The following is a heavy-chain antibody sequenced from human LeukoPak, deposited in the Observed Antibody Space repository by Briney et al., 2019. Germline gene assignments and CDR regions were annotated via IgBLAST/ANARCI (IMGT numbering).Heavy chain of an antibody. CDR1: GYTFTSYY. D-gene: IGHD3-16*01. Sequence: ASVKVSCKASGYTFTSYYIYWVRQAPGQGLEWMGWINPNSGGTKYAQKFQGRVTMTRDTSISTAYMELSRLRSDDTAVYYCARAPFGSSYYYYMDVWGKGTTVTISS. CDR2: INPNSGGT. J-gene: IGHJ6*03. CDR3: ARAPFGSSYYYYMDV. V-gene: IGHV1-2*02.